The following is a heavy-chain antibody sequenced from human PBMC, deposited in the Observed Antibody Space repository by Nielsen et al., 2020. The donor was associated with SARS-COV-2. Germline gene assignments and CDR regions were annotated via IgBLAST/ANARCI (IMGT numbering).Heavy chain of an antibody. CDR2: ISGQGAST. D-gene: IGHD3-16*01. CDR3: ARHGGLNWFDP. J-gene: IGHJ5*02. V-gene: IGHV3-23*01. CDR1: EFSFEKSA. Sequence: SCAVSEFSFEKSAMSWVRQAPGKGLEWVSTISGQGASTYYADSVKGRFTISRDNFKNTLDLQLNSLRAEDTAVYYCARHGGLNWFDPWGQGTLVTVSS.